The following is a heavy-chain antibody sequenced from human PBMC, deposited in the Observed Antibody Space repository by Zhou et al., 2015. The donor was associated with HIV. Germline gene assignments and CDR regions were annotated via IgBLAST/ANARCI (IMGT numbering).Heavy chain of an antibody. V-gene: IGHV1-46*01. CDR1: GYTFTNYY. D-gene: IGHD3-10*01. CDR2: INPSGGST. Sequence: QVQLVQSGAEVKKPGASVKVSCKASGYTFTNYYMHWVRQAPGQGLEWMGGINPSGGSTSYAQQFQGRVTMTRDTSTSTVYMELSSLRSEDTAVYYCARVGRVGFGDYAFEIWGQGTMVTVSS. J-gene: IGHJ3*02. CDR3: ARVGRVGFGDYAFEI.